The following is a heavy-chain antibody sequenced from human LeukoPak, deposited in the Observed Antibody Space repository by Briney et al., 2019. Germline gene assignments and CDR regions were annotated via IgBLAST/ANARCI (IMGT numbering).Heavy chain of an antibody. Sequence: GGSLRLSCAASGFSFSRYNINWVRQAPGKGLEWISYISSSGGTIYYADSVKGRFTISKDNAKNSQYLQMNSLRVEDTAVYYCARENKMGYSYAADCWGQGTLVTVSS. D-gene: IGHD5-18*01. J-gene: IGHJ4*02. CDR1: GFSFSRYN. CDR2: ISSSGGTI. V-gene: IGHV3-48*04. CDR3: ARENKMGYSYAADC.